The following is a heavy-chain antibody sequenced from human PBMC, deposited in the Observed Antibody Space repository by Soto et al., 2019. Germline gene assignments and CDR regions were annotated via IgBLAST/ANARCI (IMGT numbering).Heavy chain of an antibody. CDR3: ACKPIVVVPAATVGLDY. J-gene: IGHJ4*02. Sequence: GESLKISCEGSGYSFTSYWISWVRQMPGKGLEWMGRIDPSDSYTNYSPSFQGHVTISADKSISTAYLQWSSLKASDTAMYYCACKPIVVVPAATVGLDYWGQGTLVTVSS. D-gene: IGHD2-2*01. CDR1: GYSFTSYW. CDR2: IDPSDSYT. V-gene: IGHV5-10-1*01.